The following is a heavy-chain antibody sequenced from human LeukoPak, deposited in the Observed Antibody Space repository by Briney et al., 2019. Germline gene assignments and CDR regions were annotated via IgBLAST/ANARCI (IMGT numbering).Heavy chain of an antibody. CDR1: GYTFIDYY. CDR3: ARDYYGSGSYYQLGY. D-gene: IGHD3-10*01. J-gene: IGHJ4*02. CDR2: ISPNSGGT. Sequence: ASVKVSCKASGYTFIDYYMHWVRQAPGQGLEWIGWISPNSGGTKSVQKFQGRVTMTRDTSITTVYMELSGLSFDDTAVYYCARDYYGSGSYYQLGYWGQGTLVTVSS. V-gene: IGHV1-2*02.